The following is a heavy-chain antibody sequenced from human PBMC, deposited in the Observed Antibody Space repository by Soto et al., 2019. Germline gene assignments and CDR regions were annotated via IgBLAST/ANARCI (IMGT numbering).Heavy chain of an antibody. CDR1: GFTFSSNW. D-gene: IGHD2-15*01. Sequence: EVQLVESGGGLVQPGGSLRLSYAASGFTFSSNWMHWVRQAPGKGLVWVSRINSDGSSTSYADSVMGRFTISRDNAKNTLYLQMNSLRAEDTAVYYCVRTSLVVAAATREDYWGQGTLVTVSS. J-gene: IGHJ4*02. V-gene: IGHV3-74*01. CDR2: INSDGSST. CDR3: VRTSLVVAAATREDY.